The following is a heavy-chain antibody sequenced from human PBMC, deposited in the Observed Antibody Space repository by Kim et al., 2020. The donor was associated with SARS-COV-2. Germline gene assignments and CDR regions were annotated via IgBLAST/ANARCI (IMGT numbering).Heavy chain of an antibody. J-gene: IGHJ5*02. CDR1: GGSISSSSYY. D-gene: IGHD4-17*01. V-gene: IGHV4-39*01. Sequence: SETLSLTCTVSGGSISSSSYYWGWIRQPPGKGLEWIGSIYYSGSTYYNPSLKSRVTISVDTSKNQFSLKLSSVTAADTAVYYCARPAEPHDYGDYAGLNWFDPWGQGTLVTVSS. CDR3: ARPAEPHDYGDYAGLNWFDP. CDR2: IYYSGST.